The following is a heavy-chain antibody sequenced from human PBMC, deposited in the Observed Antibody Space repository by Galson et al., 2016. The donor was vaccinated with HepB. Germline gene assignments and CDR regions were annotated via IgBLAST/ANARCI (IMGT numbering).Heavy chain of an antibody. Sequence: SLRLSCAASGFDIRDFFMTWIRQAPGKGLEWIAHISDDALYTAYAGSVVGRFSISRDNAKNSVSLHLNALRPEDTAVYYCARGIPLSGAQGTLVAVSS. CDR3: ARGIPLS. D-gene: IGHD5-18*01. CDR2: ISDDALYT. CDR1: GFDIRDFF. V-gene: IGHV3-11*05. J-gene: IGHJ4*02.